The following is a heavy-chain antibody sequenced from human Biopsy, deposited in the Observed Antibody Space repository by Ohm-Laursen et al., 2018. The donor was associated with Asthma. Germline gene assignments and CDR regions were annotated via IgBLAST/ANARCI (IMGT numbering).Heavy chain of an antibody. Sequence: EASVTVSCKTSGYTFNSAGITWVRQAPGQGLEWLGWISVYNGNTKVAQKPQDRVTMITDTSTSTAYMELRSLRSDDTAVYFCARAVDYSHYYGIDVWGQGTTVTVS. J-gene: IGHJ6*02. CDR1: GYTFNSAG. CDR2: ISVYNGNT. V-gene: IGHV1-18*01. CDR3: ARAVDYSHYYGIDV. D-gene: IGHD3-10*01.